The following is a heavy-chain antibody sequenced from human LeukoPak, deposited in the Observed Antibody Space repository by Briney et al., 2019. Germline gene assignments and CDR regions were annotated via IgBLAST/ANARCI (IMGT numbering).Heavy chain of an antibody. Sequence: PSQTLSLTCTVSGGSISSGDYYWSWIRQPPGKGLEWIGYIYYSGNTNYNPSLKSRVTISVDTSRNQCSLKVTSVTAADTAVYYCARLQGQWLLHDYWGQGTLVTVSS. CDR1: GGSISSGDYY. CDR3: ARLQGQWLLHDY. D-gene: IGHD6-19*01. V-gene: IGHV4-61*08. CDR2: IYYSGNT. J-gene: IGHJ4*02.